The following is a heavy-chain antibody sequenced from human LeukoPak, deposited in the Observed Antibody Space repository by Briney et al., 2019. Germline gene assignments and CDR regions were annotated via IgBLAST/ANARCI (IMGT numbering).Heavy chain of an antibody. J-gene: IGHJ3*02. V-gene: IGHV3-21*01. D-gene: IGHD1-26*01. CDR3: ARGAMTRGSYYGGAFDI. CDR1: GFTFSSYS. CDR2: ISSSSSYI. Sequence: KPGGSLTLSCAASGFTFSSYSMNWVRHAPGKGLEWVSSISSSSSYIYYADSVKGRFTISRDNAKNSLYLQMNSLRAEDTAVYYCARGAMTRGSYYGGAFDIWGQGTMVTVSS.